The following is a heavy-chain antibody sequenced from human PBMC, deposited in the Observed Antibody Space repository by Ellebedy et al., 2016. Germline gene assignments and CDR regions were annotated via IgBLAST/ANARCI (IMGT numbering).Heavy chain of an antibody. V-gene: IGHV3-48*04. D-gene: IGHD6-19*01. Sequence: GESLKISXAASGFTFSSYSMNWVRQAPGKGLEWVSYISSSSSTIYYADSVKGRFTISRDNAKNSLYLQMNSLRAEDTAVYYCARDDRGYSGWYSNYYYGMDVWGQGTTVTVSS. CDR1: GFTFSSYS. J-gene: IGHJ6*02. CDR3: ARDDRGYSGWYSNYYYGMDV. CDR2: ISSSSSTI.